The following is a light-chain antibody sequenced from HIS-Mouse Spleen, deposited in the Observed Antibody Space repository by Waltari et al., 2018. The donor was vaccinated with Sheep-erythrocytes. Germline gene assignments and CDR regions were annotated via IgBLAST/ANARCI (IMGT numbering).Light chain of an antibody. Sequence: QSALTQPASVSGSPGQSITISCTGTSSDVGSYNLVSWYQQNPGKAPKLRIYEASKRPSRVSIYFAGCMPGRTASLTSSGRQAEDEADYYCCSYAGSSTPWVFGGGTKLTVL. V-gene: IGLV2-23*01. CDR3: CSYAGSSTPWV. J-gene: IGLJ3*02. CDR1: SSDVGSYNL. CDR2: EAS.